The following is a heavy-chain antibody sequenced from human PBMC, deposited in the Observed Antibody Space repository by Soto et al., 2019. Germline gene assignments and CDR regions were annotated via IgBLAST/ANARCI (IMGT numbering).Heavy chain of an antibody. Sequence: GGSLRLSCAASGFTFSTYGMHWVRQAPGKGLEWVAVISFDGSNKYYADSVKGRFTISRDESKNTLYLQMISLRAEDTAVYYCTKDDSSGYGLYYYGMDVWGQGTTVTVS. J-gene: IGHJ6*02. V-gene: IGHV3-30*18. CDR3: TKDDSSGYGLYYYGMDV. D-gene: IGHD3-22*01. CDR1: GFTFSTYG. CDR2: ISFDGSNK.